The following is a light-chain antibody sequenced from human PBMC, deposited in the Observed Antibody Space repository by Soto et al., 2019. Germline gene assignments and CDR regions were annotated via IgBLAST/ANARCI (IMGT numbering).Light chain of an antibody. CDR3: AAWDDSLNGFYV. V-gene: IGLV1-44*01. CDR2: SNN. CDR1: SSNIGSNT. Sequence: QSVLTQPPSASGTPGHRVTISCSGSSSNIGSNTVNSYQQLPGTAPKPLIYSNNQRPSGVPDRFSGSKSGTSASLAISGLQSEDEADYYCAAWDDSLNGFYVFGTGTKVTVL. J-gene: IGLJ1*01.